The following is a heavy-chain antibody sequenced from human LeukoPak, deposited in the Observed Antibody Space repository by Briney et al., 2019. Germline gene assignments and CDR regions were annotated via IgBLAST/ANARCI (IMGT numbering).Heavy chain of an antibody. CDR3: ARDGMYYGSGSQTSPHPFDY. D-gene: IGHD3-10*01. CDR1: GFTFSSYS. V-gene: IGHV3-21*01. Sequence: PGGSLRLSCAASGFTFSSYSMNWVRQAPGKGLEWVSSISSSSSYIYYADSVKGRFTISRDNAKNSLYLQMNSLRAEDTAVYYCARDGMYYGSGSQTSPHPFDYWGQGTLVTVSS. CDR2: ISSSSSYI. J-gene: IGHJ4*02.